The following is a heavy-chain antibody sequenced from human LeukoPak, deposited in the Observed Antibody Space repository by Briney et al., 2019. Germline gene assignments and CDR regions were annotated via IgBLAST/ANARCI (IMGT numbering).Heavy chain of an antibody. CDR3: AKDSSLSEAGLFDY. J-gene: IGHJ4*02. CDR1: GFTFDDYA. Sequence: GGSLRLSCAASGFTFDDYAMHWVRQAPGKGLGWVSGISWNSGSIGYADSVKGRFTISRDNAKNSLYLQMNSLRAEDTALYYCAKDSSLSEAGLFDYWGQGTLVTVSS. CDR2: ISWNSGSI. D-gene: IGHD6-19*01. V-gene: IGHV3-9*01.